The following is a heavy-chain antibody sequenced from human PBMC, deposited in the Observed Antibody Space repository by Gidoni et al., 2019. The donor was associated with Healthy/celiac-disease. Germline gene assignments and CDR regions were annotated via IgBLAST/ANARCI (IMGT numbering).Heavy chain of an antibody. Sequence: GKGLEWVSAISGSGGSTYYADSVKGRLTISRDNSKNTLYLQMNSLRAEDTAVYYCAKDRGIVVVVAATRGDAFDIWGQGTMVTVSS. D-gene: IGHD2-15*01. CDR2: ISGSGGST. CDR3: AKDRGIVVVVAATRGDAFDI. J-gene: IGHJ3*02. V-gene: IGHV3-23*01.